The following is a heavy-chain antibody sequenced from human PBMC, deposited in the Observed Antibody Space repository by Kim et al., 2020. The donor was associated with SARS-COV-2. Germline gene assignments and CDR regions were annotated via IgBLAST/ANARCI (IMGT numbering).Heavy chain of an antibody. D-gene: IGHD6-19*01. J-gene: IGHJ4*02. CDR1: GYTFINYV. V-gene: IGHV1-3*04. Sequence: ASVKVSCKASGYTFINYVMHWVRQAPGQRLEWMGLISIGHDDTKYSQKFRGRVTITRDTTASTAYMELSSLRSEDTAVYYCARGSGWAFDDWGQGTLVTV. CDR2: ISIGHDDT. CDR3: ARGSGWAFDD.